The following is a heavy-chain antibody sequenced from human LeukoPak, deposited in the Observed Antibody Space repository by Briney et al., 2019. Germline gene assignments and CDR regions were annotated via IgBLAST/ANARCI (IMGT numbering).Heavy chain of an antibody. CDR1: GGSISSSSYY. CDR2: IYYSGST. Sequence: PSETLSPTCTVSGGSISSSSYYWGWIRQPPGKGLEWIGSIYYSGSTYYNPSLKSRVTISVDTSKNQFSLKLSSVTAADTAVYYCARPHYYDSSGFDYWGQGTLVTVSS. J-gene: IGHJ4*02. V-gene: IGHV4-39*01. D-gene: IGHD3-22*01. CDR3: ARPHYYDSSGFDY.